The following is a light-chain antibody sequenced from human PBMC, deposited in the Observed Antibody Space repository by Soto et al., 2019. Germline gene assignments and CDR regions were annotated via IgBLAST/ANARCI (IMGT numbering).Light chain of an antibody. Sequence: DIQMTQAPSTLSASVGARVTITCRASQSISSWLAWYQQQPGKAPKLLIYDASSLESGVPSRFSGSLSGTEFTLTISSLHPDDFATYYCQQYNSYPTFGGGTKVEIK. CDR3: QQYNSYPT. CDR1: QSISSW. CDR2: DAS. V-gene: IGKV1-5*01. J-gene: IGKJ4*01.